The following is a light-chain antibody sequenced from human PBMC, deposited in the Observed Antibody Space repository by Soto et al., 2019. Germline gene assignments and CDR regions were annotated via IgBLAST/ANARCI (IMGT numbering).Light chain of an antibody. J-gene: IGLJ1*01. CDR2: DVS. CDR1: SSDVGGYNY. V-gene: IGLV2-11*01. Sequence: QSSLTQPRSVSGSPGQSVTISCTGTSSDVGGYNYVSWYQQHPGKAPKLMIYDVSKRPSGVPDRFSGSKSGNTASLTISGLQAEDEADYYCCSYAGSNYVFGTGTKVT. CDR3: CSYAGSNYV.